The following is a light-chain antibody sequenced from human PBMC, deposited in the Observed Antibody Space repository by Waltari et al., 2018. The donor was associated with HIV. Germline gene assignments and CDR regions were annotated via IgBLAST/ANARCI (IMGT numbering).Light chain of an antibody. Sequence: QSVLTQPPSASGTPGQRVTISCSGSSPNIGKNYVYWYQEVPEAAPKLLIYTNNQRPSGVPDRFSGSKSGNTASLAISGLRSEDEADYYCAAWDDNLTGVVFGGGTKLTVL. CDR1: SPNIGKNY. CDR3: AAWDDNLTGVV. CDR2: TNN. J-gene: IGLJ3*02. V-gene: IGLV1-47*01.